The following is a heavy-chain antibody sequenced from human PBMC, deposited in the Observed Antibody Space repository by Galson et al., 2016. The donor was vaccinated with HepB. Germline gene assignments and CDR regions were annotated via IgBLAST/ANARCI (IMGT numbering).Heavy chain of an antibody. Sequence: SLRLSCAASGFTFDDYAMHWVRQVPGKGLEWVSLISGAGGGTYYADSVKGRFTISRDNSKTSLYLQMNTLRTEGTALYYCAKGDGGYYLVVDSWGQGTLVTVPS. D-gene: IGHD4-17*01. V-gene: IGHV3-43*02. J-gene: IGHJ4*02. CDR1: GFTFDDYA. CDR2: ISGAGGGT. CDR3: AKGDGGYYLVVDS.